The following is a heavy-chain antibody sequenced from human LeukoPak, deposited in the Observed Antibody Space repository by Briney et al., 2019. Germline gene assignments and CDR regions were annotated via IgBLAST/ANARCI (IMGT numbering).Heavy chain of an antibody. D-gene: IGHD5-18*01. CDR3: ARKETATQGFDY. Sequence: NPGGSLRLSWPASGFTFSSYSMNWVRQAPGKGLEWVSSISSSSSYIYYADSVKGRFTISRDNAKNSLYLQMNSLRAEDTAVYYCARKETATQGFDYWGQGTLVTVSS. CDR1: GFTFSSYS. J-gene: IGHJ4*02. CDR2: ISSSSSYI. V-gene: IGHV3-21*01.